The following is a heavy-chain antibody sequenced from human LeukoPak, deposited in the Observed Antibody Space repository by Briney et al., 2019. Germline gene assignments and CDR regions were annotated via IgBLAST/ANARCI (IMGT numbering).Heavy chain of an antibody. CDR3: AKDIGRRIFGVAYDAFHV. D-gene: IGHD3-3*01. V-gene: IGHV3-48*01. CDR1: GFTFSDYS. Sequence: PGGSLRLSCAASGFTFSDYSMNWVRQAPGKGLEDLSYINSDGKTTWYADSVKGRFTISRDNSKNTLYLQMNSLRAEDTAVYYCAKDIGRRIFGVAYDAFHVWGQGTMVTVSS. CDR2: INSDGKTT. J-gene: IGHJ3*01.